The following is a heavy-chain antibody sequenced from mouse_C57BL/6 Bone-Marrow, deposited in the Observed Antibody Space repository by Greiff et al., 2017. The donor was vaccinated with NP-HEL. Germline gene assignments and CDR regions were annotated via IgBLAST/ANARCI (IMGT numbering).Heavy chain of an antibody. CDR1: GYTFTSYW. D-gene: IGHD1-1*01. CDR2: IYPGSGST. V-gene: IGHV1-55*01. J-gene: IGHJ1*03. Sequence: VQLQQPGAELVKPGASVKMSCKASGYTFTSYWITWVKQRPGQGLEWIGDIYPGSGSTNYNEKFKSKATLTVDTSSSTAYMQLSSLTSEDSAVYYCARLHYYYGSSYWYFDVWGTGTTVTVSS. CDR3: ARLHYYYGSSYWYFDV.